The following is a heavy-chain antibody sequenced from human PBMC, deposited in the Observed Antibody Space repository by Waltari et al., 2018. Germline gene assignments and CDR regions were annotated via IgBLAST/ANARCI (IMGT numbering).Heavy chain of an antibody. D-gene: IGHD1-1*01. V-gene: IGHV3-7*03. CDR2: IKQDGSEK. CDR1: GFIFSNYW. J-gene: IGHJ4*02. CDR3: ARDTTGGLGHFDY. Sequence: DVQLVASGGGLVQPGGSLRLSCAASGFIFSNYWMSWVRQAQGKGLEWVANIKQDGSEKYYVDSVKGRFTISRDNAKNSLYLQMNSLRAEDTAVYFCARDTTGGLGHFDYWGQGTLVTVPS.